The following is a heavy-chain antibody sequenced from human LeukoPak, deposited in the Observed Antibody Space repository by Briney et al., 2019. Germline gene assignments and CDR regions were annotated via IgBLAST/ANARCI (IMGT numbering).Heavy chain of an antibody. D-gene: IGHD6-6*01. CDR1: GGSISSSSYY. J-gene: IGHJ4*02. V-gene: IGHV4-39*07. CDR2: FYYSGST. Sequence: SETLSLTCTVSGGSISSSSYYWGWIRQPPGKGLEWIGSFYYSGSTYYNPSLKSRVTISVDTSKNQFSLKLSSVTAADMAVYYCARHQYSSSSIGLDWGQGTLVTVSS. CDR3: ARHQYSSSSIGLD.